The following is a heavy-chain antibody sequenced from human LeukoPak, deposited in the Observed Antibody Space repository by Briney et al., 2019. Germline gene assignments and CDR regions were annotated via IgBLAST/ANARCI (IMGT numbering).Heavy chain of an antibody. CDR3: ARRGRVGTSPYYFDY. J-gene: IGHJ4*02. CDR2: IYPGDSDT. V-gene: IGHV5-51*01. CDR1: GYSFTSYW. D-gene: IGHD1-26*01. Sequence: GKSLKTSCKGSGYSFTSYWIGWVRQMPGKGLEWMGIIYPGDSDTRYSPSFQGQVTISADKSISTAYLQWSSLKASDTAMYYCARRGRVGTSPYYFDYWGQGTLVTVSS.